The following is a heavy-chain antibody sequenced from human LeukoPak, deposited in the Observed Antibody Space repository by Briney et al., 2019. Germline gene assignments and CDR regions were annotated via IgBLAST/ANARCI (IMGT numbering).Heavy chain of an antibody. D-gene: IGHD3-22*01. CDR2: ISSSGSSI. Sequence: GGSLRLSCAASGFDLSSYDLNWVRQAPGRGLEWVSSISSSGSSIHYADSVKGRFTISRDNAKNTVYLQMNSLRAEDTAVYYCARVLSGSWDWFDPWGQGTLVTVSS. V-gene: IGHV3-21*01. J-gene: IGHJ5*02. CDR1: GFDLSSYD. CDR3: ARVLSGSWDWFDP.